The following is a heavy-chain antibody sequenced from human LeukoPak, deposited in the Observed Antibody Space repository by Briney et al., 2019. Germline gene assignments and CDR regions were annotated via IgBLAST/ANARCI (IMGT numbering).Heavy chain of an antibody. CDR3: ARDSYDILTGYPPAPFDY. D-gene: IGHD3-9*01. CDR1: GYTFTGYY. CDR2: INPNSGGT. J-gene: IGHJ4*02. V-gene: IGHV1-2*02. Sequence: GASVKVSCKASGYTFTGYYMYWVRRAPGQGLEWMGWINPNSGGTNYAQKFQGRVTMTRDTSINTAYMELSRLRSDDTAVYYCARDSYDILTGYPPAPFDYWGQGTLVTVSS.